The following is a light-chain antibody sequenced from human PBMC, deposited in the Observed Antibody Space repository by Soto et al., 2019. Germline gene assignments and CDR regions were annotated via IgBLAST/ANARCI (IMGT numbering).Light chain of an antibody. V-gene: IGKV3-20*01. Sequence: EIVLTQSPGTLSLSPGERATLSCRASQSVSSSYLAWYQQKPGQAPRLLIYGASSRATGIPDRFSGSGSGIDFTLTISRLEPEDFAVYYCQQYGSYRTFGQGTKVEIK. CDR3: QQYGSYRT. J-gene: IGKJ1*01. CDR1: QSVSSSY. CDR2: GAS.